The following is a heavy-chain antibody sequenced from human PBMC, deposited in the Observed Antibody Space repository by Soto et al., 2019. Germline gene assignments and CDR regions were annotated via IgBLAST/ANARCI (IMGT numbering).Heavy chain of an antibody. D-gene: IGHD4-17*01. CDR3: ARDLPDDYGDYDPEWYFDL. CDR2: IIPILGIA. Sequence: ASVKVSRKASGGTFSSYTISWVRQAPGQGLEWMGRIIPILGIANYAQKFQGRVTITADKSTSTAYMELSSLRSEDTAVYYCARDLPDDYGDYDPEWYFDLWGSGTLVTVSS. CDR1: GGTFSSYT. V-gene: IGHV1-69*04. J-gene: IGHJ2*01.